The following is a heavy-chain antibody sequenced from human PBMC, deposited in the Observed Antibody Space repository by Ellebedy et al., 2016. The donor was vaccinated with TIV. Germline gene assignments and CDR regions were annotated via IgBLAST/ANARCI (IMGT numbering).Heavy chain of an antibody. CDR1: GFTFSSYW. V-gene: IGHV3-7*01. J-gene: IGHJ5*02. CDR3: AREAELLLWFGELFVWFDP. D-gene: IGHD3-10*01. CDR2: IKQDGSEK. Sequence: GESLKISCAASGFTFSSYWMSWVRQAPGKGLEWVANIKQDGSEKYYVDSVKGRFTISRDNAKNSLYLQMNSLRAEDTAVYYCAREAELLLWFGELFVWFDPWGQGTLVTVSS.